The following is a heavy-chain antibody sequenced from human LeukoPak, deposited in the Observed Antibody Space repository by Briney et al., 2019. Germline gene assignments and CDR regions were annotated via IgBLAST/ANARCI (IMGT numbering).Heavy chain of an antibody. D-gene: IGHD3-9*01. V-gene: IGHV1-2*06. Sequence: ASVKVSCKASGYTFTGYYMHWVRQAPGQGLEWMGRINPNSGGTNYAQKFQGRVTMTRDTSISTAYMELSRLRSDDTAVYYCARGDILTGYYSFYFYYMDVGGKETTVTVSS. CDR1: GYTFTGYY. CDR2: INPNSGGT. CDR3: ARGDILTGYYSFYFYYMDV. J-gene: IGHJ6*03.